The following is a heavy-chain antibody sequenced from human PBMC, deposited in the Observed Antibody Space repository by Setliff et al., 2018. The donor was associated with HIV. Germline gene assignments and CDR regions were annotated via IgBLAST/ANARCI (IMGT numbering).Heavy chain of an antibody. V-gene: IGHV4-39*07. J-gene: IGHJ4*02. CDR2: ISYTGIT. CDR1: GGSISRGSYS. Sequence: SETLSLTCTVSGGSISRGSYSWGWIRQPPGKGLEWIGSISYTGITNYNPSLKSRVTISVDTSQNQFSLKLSSVTAADAAVYYCARVMTTVTFFDYWGQGTLVTVSS. D-gene: IGHD4-17*01. CDR3: ARVMTTVTFFDY.